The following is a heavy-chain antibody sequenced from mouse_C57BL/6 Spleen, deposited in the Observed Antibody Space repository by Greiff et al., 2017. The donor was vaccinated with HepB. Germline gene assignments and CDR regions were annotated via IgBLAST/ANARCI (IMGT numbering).Heavy chain of an antibody. V-gene: IGHV1-82*01. D-gene: IGHD1-1*01. CDR2: IYPGDGDT. CDR3: ARGYYGSSYVNVDY. CDR1: GYAFSSSW. Sequence: QVQLQQSGPELVKPGASVKISCKASGYAFSSSWMNWVKQRPGKGLEWIGRIYPGDGDTNYNGKFKGKATLTADKSSSTAYMQLSSLTSEDSAVYFCARGYYGSSYVNVDYWGQGTTLTVSS. J-gene: IGHJ2*01.